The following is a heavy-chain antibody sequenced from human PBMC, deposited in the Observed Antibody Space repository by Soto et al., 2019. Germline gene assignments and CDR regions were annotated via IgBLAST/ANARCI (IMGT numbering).Heavy chain of an antibody. D-gene: IGHD7-27*01. CDR3: ARGRYCLTGRCFPNWFDS. J-gene: IGHJ5*01. V-gene: IGHV4-30-4*01. Sequence: SETLSLTCSVSGDSISNLDYFWAWIRQPPGQALEYIGYIYKSATTYYNPSFESRVAISVDTSKSKFSLNVTSVTAADTAVYFCARGRYCLTGRCFPNWFDSWGQGALVTVSS. CDR1: GDSISNLDYF. CDR2: IYKSATT.